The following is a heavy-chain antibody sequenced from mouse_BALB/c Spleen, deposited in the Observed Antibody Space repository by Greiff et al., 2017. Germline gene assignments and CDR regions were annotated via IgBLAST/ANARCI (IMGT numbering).Heavy chain of an antibody. CDR3: ARRGIYGNSDY. CDR2: IYPGDGDT. D-gene: IGHD2-1*01. CDR1: GYAFSSYW. V-gene: IGHV1-80*01. J-gene: IGHJ2*01. Sequence: VKVVESGAELVRPGSSVKISCKASGYAFSSYWMNWVKQRPGQGLEWIGQIYPGDGDTNYNGKFKGKATLTADKSSSTAYMQLSSLTSEDSAVYFCARRGIYGNSDYWGQGTTLTVSS.